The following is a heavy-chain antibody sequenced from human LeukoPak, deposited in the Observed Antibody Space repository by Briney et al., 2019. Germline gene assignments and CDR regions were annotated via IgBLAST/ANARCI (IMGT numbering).Heavy chain of an antibody. CDR2: ISGSGGST. Sequence: GGSLRLSCAASGFTFSSYAMNWVRQAPGKGLEWVSGISGSGGSTYYADSVKGRFTTSRDNSKNMLYLQMNSLRGEDTAVYYCAKVRIDDFWSGYYQEPSFWGQGTLVTVSS. CDR1: GFTFSSYA. CDR3: AKVRIDDFWSGYYQEPSF. J-gene: IGHJ4*02. V-gene: IGHV3-23*01. D-gene: IGHD3-3*01.